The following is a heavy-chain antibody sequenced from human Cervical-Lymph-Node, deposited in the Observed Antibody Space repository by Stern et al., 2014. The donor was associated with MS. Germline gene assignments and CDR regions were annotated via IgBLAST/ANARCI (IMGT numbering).Heavy chain of an antibody. CDR2: IATNTGNP. D-gene: IGHD2/OR15-2a*01. CDR1: GYNIKGYA. Sequence: VQLVESGSELQKPGASVKVSCKASGYNIKGYALNWVRQAPGQGLEWMGWIATNTGNPTYAQDFTGRFVFSLDTSVSTAYLQISSLKAEDTAVYYCARDGYRDCNRTNCYDYWGQGTLVTVSS. V-gene: IGHV7-4-1*02. J-gene: IGHJ4*02. CDR3: ARDGYRDCNRTNCYDY.